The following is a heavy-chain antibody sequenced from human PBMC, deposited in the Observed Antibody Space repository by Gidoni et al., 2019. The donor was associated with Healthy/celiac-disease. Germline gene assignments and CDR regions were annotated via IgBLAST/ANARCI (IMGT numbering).Heavy chain of an antibody. D-gene: IGHD2-2*01. Sequence: QVQLVESGGGVVQPGRSLRLSCAASGFTFSSYAMHWVRQAPGKGLEWVAVISYDGSNKYYADSVKGRFTISRDNSKNTLYLQMNSLRAEDTAVYYCARDPIVVVPDGRGYFDYWGQGTLVTVSS. CDR2: ISYDGSNK. J-gene: IGHJ4*02. CDR1: GFTFSSYA. V-gene: IGHV3-30*01. CDR3: ARDPIVVVPDGRGYFDY.